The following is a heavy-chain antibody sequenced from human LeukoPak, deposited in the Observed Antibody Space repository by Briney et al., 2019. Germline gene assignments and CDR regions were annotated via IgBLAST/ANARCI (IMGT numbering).Heavy chain of an antibody. D-gene: IGHD3-22*01. V-gene: IGHV3-74*01. Sequence: GGSLRLSCAASGSTFSSYWMHWVRQAPGKGLVWVSRINSDGSSTSYADSVKGRFTISRDNAKNTLYLQMNSLRAEDTAVYYCARGSYYDSSGYYYYGMDVWGQGTTVTVSS. CDR3: ARGSYYDSSGYYYYGMDV. J-gene: IGHJ6*02. CDR2: INSDGSST. CDR1: GSTFSSYW.